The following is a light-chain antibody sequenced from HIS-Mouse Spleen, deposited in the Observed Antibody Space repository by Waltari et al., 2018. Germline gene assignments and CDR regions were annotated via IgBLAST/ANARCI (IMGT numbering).Light chain of an antibody. Sequence: SYELTQPPSVSVSPGQTARITCSGDALPKQYAYWYQQKPGQAPVLVIYKDSERPSGIPERFSGSSSGTTVTLTISGVQAEDEADYYCQSADISGTYSVVFGGGTKLTVL. J-gene: IGLJ2*01. CDR1: ALPKQY. CDR3: QSADISGTYSVV. CDR2: KDS. V-gene: IGLV3-25*03.